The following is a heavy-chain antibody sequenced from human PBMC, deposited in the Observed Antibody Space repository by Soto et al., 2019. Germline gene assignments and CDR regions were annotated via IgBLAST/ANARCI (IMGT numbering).Heavy chain of an antibody. CDR2: TYYRSKWYN. Sequence: SQTLSLTCAISGDSVSSNXAXWNWIRQSPSRGLEWLGRTYYRSKWYNDYAVSVKSRITINPDTSKNQFSLQLNSVTPEDTAVYYCARDRVGMAPYYYYGMDVWGQGTTVTVSS. V-gene: IGHV6-1*01. CDR1: GDSVSSNXAX. D-gene: IGHD3-10*01. J-gene: IGHJ6*02. CDR3: ARDRVGMAPYYYYGMDV.